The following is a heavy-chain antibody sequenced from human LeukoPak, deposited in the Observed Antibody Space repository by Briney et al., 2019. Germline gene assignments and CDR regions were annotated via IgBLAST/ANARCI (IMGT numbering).Heavy chain of an antibody. CDR2: IKQDGSEK. D-gene: IGHD4-17*01. CDR3: ARDGDYGDYVWGGSY. Sequence: GGSLRLSCAASGFTFSSYWMSWVRQAPGKGLEWVANIKQDGSEKYYVDSVKGRFAISRDNAKNSLHLQMNSLRAEDTAVYYCARDGDYGDYVWGGSYWGQGTLVTVSS. CDR1: GFTFSSYW. V-gene: IGHV3-7*01. J-gene: IGHJ4*02.